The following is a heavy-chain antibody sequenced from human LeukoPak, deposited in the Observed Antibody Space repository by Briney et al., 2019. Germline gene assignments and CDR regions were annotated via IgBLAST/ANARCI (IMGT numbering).Heavy chain of an antibody. Sequence: SETLSLTCTVSGGSISSYYWSWIRQPAGKGLEWIGRIYTSGSTNYNASLKSRVSMSVDTSKNQFSLKLSSVTAADTAVLYCARENSGSYREFDYWGQGTLVTVSS. CDR1: GGSISSYY. J-gene: IGHJ4*02. CDR2: IYTSGST. D-gene: IGHD1-26*01. V-gene: IGHV4-4*07. CDR3: ARENSGSYREFDY.